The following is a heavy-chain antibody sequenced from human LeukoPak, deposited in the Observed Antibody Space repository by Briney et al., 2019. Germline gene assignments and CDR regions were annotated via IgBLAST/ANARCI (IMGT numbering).Heavy chain of an antibody. J-gene: IGHJ5*02. Sequence: SETLSLTCTVSGGSISSYYWSWIRQPPVKGLEWIGYIYYSGSTNYNPSLKSRVTISVDTSKNQFSLKLSSVTAADTAVYYCARSASAGLAAWFFQTYWFDPWGQGTLVTVSS. D-gene: IGHD6-13*01. CDR2: IYYSGST. CDR1: GGSISSYY. V-gene: IGHV4-59*01. CDR3: ARSASAGLAAWFFQTYWFDP.